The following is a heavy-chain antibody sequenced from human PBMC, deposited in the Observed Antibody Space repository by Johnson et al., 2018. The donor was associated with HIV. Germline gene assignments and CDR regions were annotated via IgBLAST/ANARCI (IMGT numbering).Heavy chain of an antibody. CDR1: GFTFSSYA. Sequence: QVQLVESGGGLVQPGGSLRLSCAASGFTFSSYAMRWVRQAPGKGLERVAVISYDGSNKYYADSVKGRFTISRDDSKDTLYLEMDSLGAEDSALYYCARGRKDIGAADGLELGDNVRGLLGLRWAMWG. CDR3: ARGRKDIGAADGLELGDNVRGLLGLRWAM. V-gene: IGHV3-30-3*01. D-gene: IGHD6-25*01. J-gene: IGHJ1*01. CDR2: ISYDGSNK.